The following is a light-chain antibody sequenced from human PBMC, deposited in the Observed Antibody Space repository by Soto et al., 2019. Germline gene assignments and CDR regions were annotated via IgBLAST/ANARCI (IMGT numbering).Light chain of an antibody. CDR3: QQYNSYSPLT. J-gene: IGKJ4*01. Sequence: IKMNQSPSTLSGSVGDRVTITCRASQTISSWLAWYQQKPGKAPKLLIYKASTLKSGVPSRFSGSGSGTDFTLTISSLQPDDFATYYCQQYNSYSPLTFGGGTKVDIK. V-gene: IGKV1-5*03. CDR2: KAS. CDR1: QTISSW.